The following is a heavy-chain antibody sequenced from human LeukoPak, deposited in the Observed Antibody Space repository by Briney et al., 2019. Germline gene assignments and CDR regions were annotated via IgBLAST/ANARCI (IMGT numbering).Heavy chain of an antibody. Sequence: PGGSLRLSCAASGFTFSTYGMNWVRQAPGKRLEWVSGISPSGDITYYADSVMGRFSISRDNPKSTVSLQMSSLRAEDTALYYCVRDLHWGGFDVWGQGTMVTVSS. CDR3: VRDLHWGGFDV. CDR1: GFTFSTYG. V-gene: IGHV3-23*01. CDR2: ISPSGDIT. D-gene: IGHD7-27*01. J-gene: IGHJ3*01.